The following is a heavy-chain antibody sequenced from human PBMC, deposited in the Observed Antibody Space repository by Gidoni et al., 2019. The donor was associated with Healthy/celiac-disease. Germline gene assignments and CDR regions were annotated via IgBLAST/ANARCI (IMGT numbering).Heavy chain of an antibody. Sequence: QVQLVESGGGVVQPGRSLRLSCAASGFTFSSYDMHWVRQAPGKGLEWVAVISYDGSNKYYADSVKGRFTISRDNSKNTLYLQMNSLRAEDTAVYYCARGYGDSSSRDYMDVWGKGTTVTVSS. V-gene: IGHV3-30-3*01. D-gene: IGHD6-13*01. CDR1: GFTFSSYD. CDR3: ARGYGDSSSRDYMDV. CDR2: ISYDGSNK. J-gene: IGHJ6*03.